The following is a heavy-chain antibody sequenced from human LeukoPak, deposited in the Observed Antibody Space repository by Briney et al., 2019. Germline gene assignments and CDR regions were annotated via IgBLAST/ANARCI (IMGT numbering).Heavy chain of an antibody. D-gene: IGHD6-19*01. Sequence: SETLSLTCTVSGGSISSSSYYWGWIRQPPGKGLEWIGSIYYSGSTYYNPSLKSRVTISVDTSKNQFSLKLSSVTAADTAVYYCARGVEVQWLALDYWGQGTLVTVSS. CDR1: GGSISSSSYY. CDR3: ARGVEVQWLALDY. V-gene: IGHV4-39*01. J-gene: IGHJ4*02. CDR2: IYYSGST.